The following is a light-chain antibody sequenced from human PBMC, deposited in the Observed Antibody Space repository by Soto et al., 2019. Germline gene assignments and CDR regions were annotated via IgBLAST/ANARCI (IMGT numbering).Light chain of an antibody. CDR1: QSVGSS. J-gene: IGKJ5*01. CDR3: QQRRNWPPGIT. Sequence: EIVLTQSPATLSLSPGERATLSCRASQSVGSSLAWYQQKPGQAPRLLIYDASNRATGIPARFSGSGSGTDFTLTISSLEPEDFAGYYCQQRRNWPPGITCGQGTRLEIK. V-gene: IGKV3-11*01. CDR2: DAS.